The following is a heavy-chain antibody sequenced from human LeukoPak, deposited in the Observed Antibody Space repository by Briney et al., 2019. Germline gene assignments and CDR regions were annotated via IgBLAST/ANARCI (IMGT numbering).Heavy chain of an antibody. V-gene: IGHV1-18*01. CDR1: DFSFTSYG. Sequence: ASVKVSCKASDFSFTSYGTSWVRQAPGQGLEWMGWISAYNGSTKYAQKLQGRVTMTTDTSTGTAYMELRSLRPDDTAVYYCARDLTSNVAVTEYHYYAMDVWGQGTTVTVSS. CDR3: ARDLTSNVAVTEYHYYAMDV. CDR2: ISAYNGST. J-gene: IGHJ6*02. D-gene: IGHD6-19*01.